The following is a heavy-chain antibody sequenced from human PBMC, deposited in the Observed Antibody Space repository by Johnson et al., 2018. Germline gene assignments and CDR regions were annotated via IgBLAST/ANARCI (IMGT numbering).Heavy chain of an antibody. CDR2: VYSDGVT. J-gene: IGHJ6*02. Sequence: VQLQEAGGGLVEPGGSLRLSCAVSGFPLRNYAMSWVRQAPGKGLAWVSVVYSDGVTYAADSEKGRFTISRDTSKNTVFLHMKSLRVDDHGVYYWRRKWGTYFESYYALDVWGQGTTVTVSS. CDR1: GFPLRNYA. V-gene: IGHV3-23*03. CDR3: RRKWGTYFESYYALDV. D-gene: IGHD3-9*01.